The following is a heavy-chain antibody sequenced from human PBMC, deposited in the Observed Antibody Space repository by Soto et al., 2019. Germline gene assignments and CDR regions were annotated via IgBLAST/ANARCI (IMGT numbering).Heavy chain of an antibody. J-gene: IGHJ4*02. CDR3: ARDRGLFGHEQ. D-gene: IGHD2-21*01. Sequence: QVQLVQSGAEMKKPGSSVKVTCKASGGTFSSNSISWVRQAPGQGLEWMGGVIPTFGTAKYAQKFQGRVTITADESKSTSYMELRTLTSEDTAVYYCARDRGLFGHEQWGQGTLVSVSS. CDR1: GGTFSSNS. V-gene: IGHV1-69*12. CDR2: VIPTFGTA.